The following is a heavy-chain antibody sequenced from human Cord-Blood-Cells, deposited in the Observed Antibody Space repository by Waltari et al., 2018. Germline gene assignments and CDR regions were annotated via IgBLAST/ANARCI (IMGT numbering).Heavy chain of an antibody. V-gene: IGHV4-34*01. CDR2: INHSGST. D-gene: IGHD1-26*01. Sequence: QVQLQQWGAGLLKPSETLSLTCAVYGGSFIGYYWSWIRQPPGKGLEWIGEINHSGSTNYNPSLKSRVTISVDTSKNQFTLKLSSVTAADTAVYYCARTVYSGSSFDYWGQGTLVTVSS. CDR1: GGSFIGYY. CDR3: ARTVYSGSSFDY. J-gene: IGHJ4*02.